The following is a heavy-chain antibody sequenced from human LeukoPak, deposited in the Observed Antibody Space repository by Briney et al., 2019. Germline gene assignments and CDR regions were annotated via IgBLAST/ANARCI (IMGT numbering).Heavy chain of an antibody. V-gene: IGHV3-30-3*01. Sequence: PGRSLRLSCAASGFTFSSYAVHWVRQAPGKGLEWVAVISYDGNNNYYADSVKGRFTISRDNSKNTLNLQVNSLRPEDTAVYYCAREQLYSGYYGMDVWGQGTTVTVSS. CDR1: GFTFSSYA. CDR2: ISYDGNNN. D-gene: IGHD3-3*01. CDR3: AREQLYSGYYGMDV. J-gene: IGHJ6*02.